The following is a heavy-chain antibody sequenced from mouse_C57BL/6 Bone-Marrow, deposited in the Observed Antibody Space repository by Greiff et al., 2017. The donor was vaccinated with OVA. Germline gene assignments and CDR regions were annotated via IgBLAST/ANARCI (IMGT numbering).Heavy chain of an antibody. CDR3: AGNYYGSSVFDY. CDR1: GYTFTSYG. CDR2: IYPRSGNT. D-gene: IGHD1-1*01. Sequence: QVQLQQSGAELARPGASVKLSCKASGYTFTSYGISWVKQRTGQGLEWIGEIYPRSGNTYYNEKFKGKATLTADKSSSTAYMELRSLTSEDSAVYFCAGNYYGSSVFDYWGQGTTLTGSS. J-gene: IGHJ2*01. V-gene: IGHV1-81*01.